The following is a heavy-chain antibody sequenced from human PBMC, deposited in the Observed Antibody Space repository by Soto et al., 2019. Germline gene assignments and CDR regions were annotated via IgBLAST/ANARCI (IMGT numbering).Heavy chain of an antibody. CDR1: GGTFSSYA. CDR2: IIPIFGTA. V-gene: IGHV1-69*06. J-gene: IGHJ4*02. D-gene: IGHD6-6*01. Sequence: QVQLVQSGAELKKPGSSVKVSCKASGGTFSSYAISWVRQAPGQGLEWMGGIIPIFGTANYAQKFQGRVTITADKSTSTAYMELCSLRSEDTALYYCARDRGIAARTFDYWGQETLVTVS. CDR3: ARDRGIAARTFDY.